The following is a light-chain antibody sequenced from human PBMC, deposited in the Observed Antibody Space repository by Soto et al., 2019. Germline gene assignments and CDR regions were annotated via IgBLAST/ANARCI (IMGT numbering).Light chain of an antibody. V-gene: IGLV2-14*01. CDR2: EVN. CDR1: SSDVGAYDY. CDR3: SSYAGNNNFVV. J-gene: IGLJ2*01. Sequence: QSALTQPASVSGSPGQSITISCTGTSSDVGAYDYVSWYQHHPGKAPKLMIYEVNNRPSGVSNRFSGSKSGNTASLTVSGLQAEDEADYYCSSYAGNNNFVVFGGGTKLTVL.